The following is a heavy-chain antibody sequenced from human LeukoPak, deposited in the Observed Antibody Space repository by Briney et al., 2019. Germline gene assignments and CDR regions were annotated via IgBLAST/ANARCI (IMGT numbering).Heavy chain of an antibody. CDR1: GFTFSSYW. CDR3: ATLGYYDSSGPDY. Sequence: GGSLRLSCAASGFTFSSYWMHWVRQAPGKGLVWVSRINSDGSSTSYADSVKGRFTISRDNAKNTLYLQMNSLRAEGTAVYYCATLGYYDSSGPDYWGQGTLVTVSS. J-gene: IGHJ4*02. V-gene: IGHV3-74*01. CDR2: INSDGSST. D-gene: IGHD3-22*01.